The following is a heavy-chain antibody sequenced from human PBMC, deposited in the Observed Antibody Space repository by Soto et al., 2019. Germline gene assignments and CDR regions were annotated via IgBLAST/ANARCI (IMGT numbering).Heavy chain of an antibody. J-gene: IGHJ6*02. CDR3: ARSLTEGYCTITGCYTRPLYGMDV. D-gene: IGHD2-2*02. V-gene: IGHV1-2*02. Sequence: QEPLVQSGAEVKKPGASVKVSCKASGYTFSGYYIHWLRQAPGQGLEWMGWINPNSGGTNDAQKFQGRVTVTRDTHNSTAYMELSRLTSDDTAVYYCARSLTEGYCTITGCYTRPLYGMDVWGQGTTVTVSS. CDR1: GYTFSGYY. CDR2: INPNSGGT.